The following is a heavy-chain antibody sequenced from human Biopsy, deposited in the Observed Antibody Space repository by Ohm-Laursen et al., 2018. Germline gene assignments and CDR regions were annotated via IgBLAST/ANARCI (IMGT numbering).Heavy chain of an antibody. CDR1: GFSVSSYD. D-gene: IGHD2-2*01. CDR3: ARASSRRPREGGMDV. V-gene: IGHV3-21*01. J-gene: IGHJ6*02. Sequence: SLRLSCTASGFSVSSYDMNWVRQAPGKGLEWISYISETSSHIYDADSVRGRFTVARDIAKNSLYLQLNSLRVEDTAVYYWARASSRRPREGGMDVWGQGATATASS. CDR2: ISETSSHI.